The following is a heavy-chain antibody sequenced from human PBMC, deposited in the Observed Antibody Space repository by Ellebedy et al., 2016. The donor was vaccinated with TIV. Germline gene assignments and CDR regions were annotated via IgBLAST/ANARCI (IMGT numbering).Heavy chain of an antibody. CDR2: ICYSGST. D-gene: IGHD2-2*01. Sequence: MPSETLSLTCTVSGGSISSYYWRWILQPPGKGLEWIGYICYSGSTNYNPSLKSRVTISVDTSKNPFSLKLSSVTAADTVVYYCARLTLVVVPAAHYWYFDLWGRGTLVTVSS. J-gene: IGHJ2*01. V-gene: IGHV4-59*08. CDR1: GGSISSYY. CDR3: ARLTLVVVPAAHYWYFDL.